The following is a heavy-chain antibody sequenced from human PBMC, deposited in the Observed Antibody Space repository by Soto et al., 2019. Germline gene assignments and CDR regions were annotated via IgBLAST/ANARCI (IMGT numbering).Heavy chain of an antibody. J-gene: IGHJ5*02. CDR1: GGSISSGGYY. CDR2: IYYSGST. V-gene: IGHV4-31*03. CDR3: ARVSADFWRGSWFDP. D-gene: IGHD3-3*01. Sequence: PSETLSLTCTVSGGSISSGGYYWSWIRQHPGKGLEWIGYIYYSGSTYYNPSLKSRVTISVDTSKNQFSLKLSSVTAADTAVYYCARVSADFWRGSWFDPWGQGTLVTVSS.